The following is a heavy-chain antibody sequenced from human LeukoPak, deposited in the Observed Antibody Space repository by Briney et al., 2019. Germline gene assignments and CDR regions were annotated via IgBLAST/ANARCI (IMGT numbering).Heavy chain of an antibody. V-gene: IGHV3-7*01. CDR2: IKQDGSVA. CDR3: ARWAGVTDQ. Sequence: PGGSLRLSCAASGFTVSSNYMSWVRQVPRKGPEWVAHIKQDGSVAHYLDSVKGRFTISRDNAKKSLFLQMNSLIAEDTAVYYCARWAGVTDQWGQGTLVTVSS. J-gene: IGHJ4*02. D-gene: IGHD5-18*01. CDR1: GFTVSSNY.